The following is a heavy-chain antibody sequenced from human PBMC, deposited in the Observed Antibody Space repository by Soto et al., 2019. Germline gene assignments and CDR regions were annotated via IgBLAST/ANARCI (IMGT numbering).Heavy chain of an antibody. J-gene: IGHJ4*02. CDR3: AKSHGGYGGVDY. CDR1: GFTFSSYG. CDR2: ISYDGSNK. V-gene: IGHV3-30*18. D-gene: IGHD5-12*01. Sequence: VQLVESGGGVVQPGRSLRLSCAASGFTFSSYGMHWVRQAPGKGLEWVAVISYDGSNKYYADSVKGRVTISRDNSKNTLYLQMNSLRAEDTAVYYCAKSHGGYGGVDYWGQGTLVTVSS.